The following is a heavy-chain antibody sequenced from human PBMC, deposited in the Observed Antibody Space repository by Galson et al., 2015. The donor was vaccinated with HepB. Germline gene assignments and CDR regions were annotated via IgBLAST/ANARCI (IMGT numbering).Heavy chain of an antibody. Sequence: SVKVSCKVSGYTLTELSMHWVRQAPGKGLEWVGGFDPEDGETIYAQKFQGRVTMTEDTSTDTAYMELSSLRSEDTAVYYCATDPMTTVTTDDYWGQGTLVTVSS. V-gene: IGHV1-24*01. J-gene: IGHJ4*02. D-gene: IGHD4-17*01. CDR1: GYTLTELS. CDR2: FDPEDGET. CDR3: ATDPMTTVTTDDY.